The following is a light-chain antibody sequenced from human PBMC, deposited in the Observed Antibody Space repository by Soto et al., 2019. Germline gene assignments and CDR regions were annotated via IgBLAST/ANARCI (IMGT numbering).Light chain of an antibody. J-gene: IGKJ5*01. Sequence: DIQMTQSPSSLSASVGDRVTITCRASQGISSYLSWYQQKPGKAPKFLIYAASSLQGGVPSRFSGSGSGTDFTLTISSLQPEDSATYYCQQSYSTPITFGQGTRLEIK. V-gene: IGKV1-39*01. CDR1: QGISSY. CDR2: AAS. CDR3: QQSYSTPIT.